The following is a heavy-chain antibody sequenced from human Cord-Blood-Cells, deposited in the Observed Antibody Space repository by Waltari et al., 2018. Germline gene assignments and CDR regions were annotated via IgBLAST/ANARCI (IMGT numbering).Heavy chain of an antibody. J-gene: IGHJ4*02. CDR2: INHSGST. V-gene: IGHV4-34*01. CDR1: GGSFSGYY. Sequence: QVQLQQWGAGLLKPSETLSLTCAVYGGSFSGYYWSWIRQPPGKGLEWIGEINHSGSTNYNPSLKSRVTISVDTSKNQFSLKLRSVTAADTAVYYCVRHRKVAGIPFDYWGQGTLVTVSS. CDR3: VRHRKVAGIPFDY. D-gene: IGHD6-19*01.